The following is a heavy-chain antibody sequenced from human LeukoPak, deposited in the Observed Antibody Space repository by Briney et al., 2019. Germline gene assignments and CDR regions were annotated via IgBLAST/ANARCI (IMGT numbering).Heavy chain of an antibody. D-gene: IGHD1-14*01. CDR2: IYYSGST. Sequence: SETLSLTCAVSGGSISSSNWWSWVRQPPGKGLEWIGSIYYSGSTYYNPSLKSRVTISVDTSKNQFSLKLSSVTAADTAVYYCASHRTGRTYEFDYWGQGTLVTVSS. CDR3: ASHRTGRTYEFDY. J-gene: IGHJ4*02. V-gene: IGHV4-39*01. CDR1: GGSISSSNW.